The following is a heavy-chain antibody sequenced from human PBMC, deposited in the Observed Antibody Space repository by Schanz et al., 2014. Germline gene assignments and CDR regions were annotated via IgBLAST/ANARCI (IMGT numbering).Heavy chain of an antibody. CDR3: ARDNYYGSGSCAY. CDR1: GFTFRDYY. CDR2: ISSGSSYA. Sequence: QVQLVESGGGLVKPGGSLRLSCAASGFTFRDYYMSWIRQAPGKGLEWVSDISSGSSYANYADSVKGRFTISRDNAKNSLYLQMNSLRGEDTAVYYCARDNYYGSGSCAYWGQGTLVTVSS. D-gene: IGHD3-10*01. J-gene: IGHJ4*02. V-gene: IGHV3-11*06.